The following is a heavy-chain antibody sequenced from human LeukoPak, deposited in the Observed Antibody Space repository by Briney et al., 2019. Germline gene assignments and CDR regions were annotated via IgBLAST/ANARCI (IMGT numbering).Heavy chain of an antibody. CDR3: ARVSDDSGWNFDY. V-gene: IGHV1-3*01. CDR2: INAGTGNR. J-gene: IGHJ4*02. D-gene: IGHD6-19*01. CDR1: GYTFNSSY. Sequence: GASVKVSCKASGYTFNSSYMHWVRQAPGQRLEWMGWINAGTGNRKYSQKFQDRVTITRETSATTAYMELSSLTSEDTAVYYCARVSDDSGWNFDYWGQGTLVTVSS.